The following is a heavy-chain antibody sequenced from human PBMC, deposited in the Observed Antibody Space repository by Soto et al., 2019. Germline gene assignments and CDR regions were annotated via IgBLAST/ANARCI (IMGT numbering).Heavy chain of an antibody. D-gene: IGHD3-22*01. J-gene: IGHJ5*02. CDR1: GGTFSSYA. Sequence: QVQLVQSGAEVKKPGSSVKVSCKASGGTFSSYAISWVRQAPGQGLEWMGGIIPIFGTANYAQKFQGWVTMTRDTSISTAYMELSRLRSDDTAVYYCAREDYDSSIPANWFDPWGQGTLVTVSS. CDR2: IIPIFGTA. CDR3: AREDYDSSIPANWFDP. V-gene: IGHV1-69*06.